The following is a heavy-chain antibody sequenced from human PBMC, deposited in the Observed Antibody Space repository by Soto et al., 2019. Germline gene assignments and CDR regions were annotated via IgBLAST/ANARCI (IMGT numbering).Heavy chain of an antibody. V-gene: IGHV3-11*01. CDR2: ISSSGSTI. Sequence: GGSLRLSCAASGFTFSDYYMSWIRQAPGKGLEWVSYISSSGSTIYYADSVKGRFTISRDNAKNSLYLQMNSLRAEDTAVYYCARAKDYGDYGDFFYYYYYMDVWGKGTTVTVSS. CDR3: ARAKDYGDYGDFFYYYYYMDV. J-gene: IGHJ6*03. CDR1: GFTFSDYY. D-gene: IGHD4-17*01.